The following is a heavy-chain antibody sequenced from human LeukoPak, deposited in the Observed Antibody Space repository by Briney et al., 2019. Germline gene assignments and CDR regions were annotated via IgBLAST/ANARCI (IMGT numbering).Heavy chain of an antibody. J-gene: IGHJ4*02. CDR3: ASFGRRDGYNPYYFDY. CDR2: IYYSGST. V-gene: IGHV4-59*08. CDR1: GGSINSYY. D-gene: IGHD5-24*01. Sequence: SETLSLTCAVPGGSINSYYWTWIRQPPGKGLEWIGYIYYSGSTNYNPSLKSRVTIAVDTSKNQFSLKLSSVTAADTAVYYCASFGRRDGYNPYYFDYWGQGSLVTVSS.